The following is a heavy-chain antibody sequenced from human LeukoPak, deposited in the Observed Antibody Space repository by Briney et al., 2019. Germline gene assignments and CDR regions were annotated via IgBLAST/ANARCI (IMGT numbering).Heavy chain of an antibody. J-gene: IGHJ3*02. CDR3: ASSFIVVVTAIDAFDI. CDR2: IYYSGST. CDR1: GGSISSSSYY. Sequence: SETLSLTCTVAGGSISSSSYYWGWIRQPPGKGLEWIGSIYYSGSTYYNPSLKSRVTITVDTSKNQFSLKLSSVTAADTAVYYCASSFIVVVTAIDAFDIWGQGTMVTVSS. V-gene: IGHV4-39*07. D-gene: IGHD2-21*02.